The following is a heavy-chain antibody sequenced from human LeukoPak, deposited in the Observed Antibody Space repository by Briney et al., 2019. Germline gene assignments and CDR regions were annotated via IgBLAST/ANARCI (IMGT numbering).Heavy chain of an antibody. CDR1: GFTFTSYA. Sequence: GGSLTLSCAASGFTFTSYAMHWVRQAPGKALEDVSAISSNGGSTYYANSVKGRFTISRDNSKNTLYLQMGSLRAEDMAVYYCARVAYDYVWGSHDYWGQGTLVTVSS. D-gene: IGHD3-16*01. CDR3: ARVAYDYVWGSHDY. V-gene: IGHV3-64*01. J-gene: IGHJ4*02. CDR2: ISSNGGST.